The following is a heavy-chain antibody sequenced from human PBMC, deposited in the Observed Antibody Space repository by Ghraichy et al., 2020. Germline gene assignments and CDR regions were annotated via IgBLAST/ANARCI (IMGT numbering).Heavy chain of an antibody. V-gene: IGHV3-53*01. CDR3: ARGGFCNRDCYYFDY. CDR2: IYSGGST. Sequence: GGSLRLSCAASGFSVRSFYMSWVRQAPGKGLEWVSVIYSGGSTYYADSVKGRFTISRDNSKNTLYLQMNSLRAEDTAVYYCARGGFCNRDCYYFDYWGKGTLVTVSS. CDR1: GFSVRSFY. J-gene: IGHJ4*02. D-gene: IGHD2/OR15-2a*01.